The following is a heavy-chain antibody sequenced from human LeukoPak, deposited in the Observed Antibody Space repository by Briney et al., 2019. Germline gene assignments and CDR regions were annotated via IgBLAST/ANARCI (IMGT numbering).Heavy chain of an antibody. CDR2: IYYSGST. J-gene: IGHJ4*02. CDR3: ARAFPHTFYGSGSPKGYYFDY. V-gene: IGHV4-39*07. D-gene: IGHD3-10*01. CDR1: GGSISSSSYY. Sequence: SETLSLTCTVSGGSISSSSYYWGWIRQPPGKGLEWIGSIYYSGSTYYNPSLKSRVTISVDTSKNQFSLKLSSVTAADTAVYYCARAFPHTFYGSGSPKGYYFDYWGQGTLVTVSS.